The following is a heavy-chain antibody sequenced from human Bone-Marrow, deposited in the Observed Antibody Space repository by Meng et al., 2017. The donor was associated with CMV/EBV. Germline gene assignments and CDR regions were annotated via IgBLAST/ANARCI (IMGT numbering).Heavy chain of an antibody. D-gene: IGHD3-10*01. Sequence: VQLGQPGGEVKKPGASWKVSCKSSGNTFNRHGVSWGRQAPGQELEWMGWISAYNGNTNYAQKLQGRVTMTTDTSTSTAYKELRSLRSDDTAVYYCARDRAGGGYFDYWGQGTLVTVSS. V-gene: IGHV1-18*01. CDR1: GNTFNRHG. CDR2: ISAYNGNT. CDR3: ARDRAGGGYFDY. J-gene: IGHJ4*02.